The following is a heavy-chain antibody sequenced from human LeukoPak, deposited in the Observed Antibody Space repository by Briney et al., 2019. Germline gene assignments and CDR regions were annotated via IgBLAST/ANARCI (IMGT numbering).Heavy chain of an antibody. V-gene: IGHV3-66*04. Sequence: GGSLRLSCAASGFTVSSNYMSWVRQAPGKGLEWVSVIYSGGSTYYADSVKGRFTISRDNAKSSLYLQMNSLRAEDTAVYYCARQCSITSCLWGQGTLVTVSS. J-gene: IGHJ4*02. CDR2: IYSGGST. CDR3: ARQCSITSCL. D-gene: IGHD2-2*01. CDR1: GFTVSSNY.